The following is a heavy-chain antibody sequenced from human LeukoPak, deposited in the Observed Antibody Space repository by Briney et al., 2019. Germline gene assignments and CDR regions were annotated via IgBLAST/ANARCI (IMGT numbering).Heavy chain of an antibody. Sequence: SETLSLTCTVSGGSVSSGSFYWSWIRQPPGKGLEWIGYISYSGSTNYHPSLKSRVTISVDTSKNQFSLKLSSVTAADTAVYYCARSYCGSDCYSGTYWYFDLWGRGTLVTVSS. CDR3: ARSYCGSDCYSGTYWYFDL. D-gene: IGHD2-21*02. CDR1: GGSVSSGSFY. CDR2: ISYSGST. V-gene: IGHV4-61*01. J-gene: IGHJ2*01.